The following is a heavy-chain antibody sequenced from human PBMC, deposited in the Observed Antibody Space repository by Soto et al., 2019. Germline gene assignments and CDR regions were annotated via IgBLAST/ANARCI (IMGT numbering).Heavy chain of an antibody. D-gene: IGHD6-13*01. J-gene: IGHJ4*02. CDR3: AYPPAAGTYSDY. CDR2: SSGSGGST. Sequence: EVQQLESGAGLVQPGGSLRVSCAASGFTFSSYALSCLRQPSGKRLEWGPGSSGSGGSTDYADSVKGRLTISRDNSKNTLYLQMNRLRAEDTAVYYCAYPPAAGTYSDYWGQGTLVTVSS. CDR1: GFTFSSYA. V-gene: IGHV3-23*01.